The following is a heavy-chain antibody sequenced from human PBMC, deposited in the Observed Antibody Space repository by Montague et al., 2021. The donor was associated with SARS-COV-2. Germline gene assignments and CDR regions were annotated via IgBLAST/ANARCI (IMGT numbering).Heavy chain of an antibody. J-gene: IGHJ6*02. CDR2: IIHSGST. V-gene: IGHV4-34*12. CDR1: GGSFREYY. Sequence: SETRSLTCAVYGGSFREYYWSWIRQPPGKGLAWIGEIIHSGSTKYNPSLESRVTMSVDTSKKQFSLNLTSVTAADTGVYYCARTEIAGYGMDVWGQGITVTVS. CDR3: ARTEIAGYGMDV. D-gene: IGHD6-13*01.